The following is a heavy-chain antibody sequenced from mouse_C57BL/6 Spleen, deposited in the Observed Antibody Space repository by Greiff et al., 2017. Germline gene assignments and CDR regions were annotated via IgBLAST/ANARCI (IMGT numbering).Heavy chain of an antibody. Sequence: QVQLQQPGAELVRPGSSVKLSCKASGYTFTSYWMHWVKQRPIQGLEWIGNIDPSDSETHYNQKFKDKATLTVDKSSSTAYMQLSSLTSEDSAVYYCARPLITTVVEWYFDVWGTGTTVTVSS. CDR1: GYTFTSYW. V-gene: IGHV1-52*01. CDR3: ARPLITTVVEWYFDV. CDR2: IDPSDSET. D-gene: IGHD1-1*01. J-gene: IGHJ1*03.